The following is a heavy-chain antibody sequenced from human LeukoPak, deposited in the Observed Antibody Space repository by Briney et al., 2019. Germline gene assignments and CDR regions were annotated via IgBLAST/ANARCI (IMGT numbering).Heavy chain of an antibody. J-gene: IGHJ4*02. CDR2: IKQDGSEK. Sequence: PGGSLRLSCAASGFTFSSYWMSWVRQAPGKGLEWVAYIKQDGSEKYYVDSVKGRFTISRDNAKNSLYLQMNSLRAEDTAVYYCARDHHYYDSSGYLDYWGQGTLVTVSS. CDR1: GFTFSSYW. V-gene: IGHV3-7*01. D-gene: IGHD3-22*01. CDR3: ARDHHYYDSSGYLDY.